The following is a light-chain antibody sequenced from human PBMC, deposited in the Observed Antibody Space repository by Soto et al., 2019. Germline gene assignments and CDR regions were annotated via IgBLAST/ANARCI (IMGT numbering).Light chain of an antibody. CDR2: GAS. CDR1: QSVSAN. Sequence: EIVMTQSPATLSVSPGERATLSCRASQSVSANVAWYQRKPGQAPRLLIYGASIRATGIPARFSRIGSGTEVTRTISSLESEDFAVYYCQQYNYWPPYTFGQGTKLEIK. J-gene: IGKJ2*01. V-gene: IGKV3-15*01. CDR3: QQYNYWPPYT.